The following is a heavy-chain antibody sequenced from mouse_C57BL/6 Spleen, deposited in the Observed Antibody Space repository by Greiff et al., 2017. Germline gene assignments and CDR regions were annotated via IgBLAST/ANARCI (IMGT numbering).Heavy chain of an antibody. D-gene: IGHD1-1*01. CDR3: ASTTVVAYWYLDV. CDR1: GYTFTSYW. CDR2: IYPSDSET. J-gene: IGHJ1*03. V-gene: IGHV1-61*01. Sequence: VQLQQPGAELVRPGSSVKLSCKASGYTFTSYWMDWVKQRPGQGLEWIGNIYPSDSETHYNQKFKDKATLTVDKSSSTAYMQLSSLTSEDSAVSYCASTTVVAYWYLDVWGTGTTVTVSS.